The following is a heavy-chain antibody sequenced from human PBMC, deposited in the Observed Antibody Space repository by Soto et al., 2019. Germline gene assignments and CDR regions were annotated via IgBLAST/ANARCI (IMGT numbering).Heavy chain of an antibody. D-gene: IGHD5-12*01. CDR3: ARGSGGYDYKFADY. CDR1: GFTFNSDS. CDR2: ISSSSSYI. V-gene: IGHV3-21*01. Sequence: EVQLVESGGSLVKPGGSLRLSCAASGFTFNSDSMNWVRQAPRKGLEWVSAISSSSSYIYYADSVKGRFTISRDNAKNSLYLQMNCLRAEDTARYYCARGSGGYDYKFADYWGQGTLVTVSS. J-gene: IGHJ4*02.